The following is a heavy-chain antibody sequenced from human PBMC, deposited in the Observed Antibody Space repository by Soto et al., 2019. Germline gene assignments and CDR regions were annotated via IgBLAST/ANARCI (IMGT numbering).Heavy chain of an antibody. CDR2: ISGGGGNT. V-gene: IGHV3-23*01. J-gene: IGHJ4*02. CDR1: GFTFSSYA. Sequence: EVQLLESGGGLVQPGGSLRLSCAASGFTFSSYAMNWVRQAPGKGLDWVSTISGGGGNTYHADSVKGRFTISRDNSKNTLYLQMNRLRAEDTAVYYRAKDDRSLHLGELSDIDSWGQGTLVIVPS. CDR3: AKDDRSLHLGELSDIDS. D-gene: IGHD3-16*02.